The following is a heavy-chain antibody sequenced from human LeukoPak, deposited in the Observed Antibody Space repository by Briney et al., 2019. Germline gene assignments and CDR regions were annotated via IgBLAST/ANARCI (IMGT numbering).Heavy chain of an antibody. CDR1: GFTFSSYA. CDR3: AKSRGYSSGWSDY. Sequence: PGGSLRLSCAASGFTFSSYAMSWVRRAPGKGLEWVSAISGSGGSTYYADSVKGRFTISRDNSKNTLYLQMNSLRAEDTAVYYCAKSRGYSSGWSDYWGQGTLVTVSS. D-gene: IGHD6-19*01. V-gene: IGHV3-23*01. J-gene: IGHJ4*02. CDR2: ISGSGGST.